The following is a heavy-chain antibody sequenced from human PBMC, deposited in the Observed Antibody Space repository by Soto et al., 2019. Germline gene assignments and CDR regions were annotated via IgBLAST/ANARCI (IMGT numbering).Heavy chain of an antibody. V-gene: IGHV4-39*01. CDR3: AILVARIKTDY. D-gene: IGHD5-12*01. Sequence: SETLSLTCTVSGGSVSSSSCYWGWIRQPPGKGLEWIGSIYYSGSTYYNPSLKSRVTISVDTSKNQFSLKLSSVTAADTAVYYCAILVARIKTDYWGQGTLVTVSS. J-gene: IGHJ4*02. CDR1: GGSVSSSSCY. CDR2: IYYSGST.